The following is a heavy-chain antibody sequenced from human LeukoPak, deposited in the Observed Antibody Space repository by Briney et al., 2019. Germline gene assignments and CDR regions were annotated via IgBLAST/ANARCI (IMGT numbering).Heavy chain of an antibody. V-gene: IGHV1-18*01. Sequence: ASVKVSCKASGYTFTSYGISWVRQAPGQGLEWMGWISAYNGNTDYAQKLQGRGTMTTDTSTSTAYMELRSLRSDDTAVYYCARVLGITGTMGYFDYWGQGTLVTVSS. CDR1: GYTFTSYG. J-gene: IGHJ4*02. D-gene: IGHD1-20*01. CDR3: ARVLGITGTMGYFDY. CDR2: ISAYNGNT.